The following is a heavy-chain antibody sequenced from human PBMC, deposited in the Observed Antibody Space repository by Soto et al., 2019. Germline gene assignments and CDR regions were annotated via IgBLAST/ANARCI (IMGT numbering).Heavy chain of an antibody. J-gene: IGHJ6*02. CDR2: IYYSGST. D-gene: IGHD6-13*01. Sequence: SETLSLTCTVSGGSISSYYWSWIRQPPGKGLEWIGYIYYSGSTNYNPSLKSRVTISVDTSKNQFSLKLSSVTAADTAVYYCARIAADANYYYYGMDVWGQGTRVTFSS. V-gene: IGHV4-59*01. CDR1: GGSISSYY. CDR3: ARIAADANYYYYGMDV.